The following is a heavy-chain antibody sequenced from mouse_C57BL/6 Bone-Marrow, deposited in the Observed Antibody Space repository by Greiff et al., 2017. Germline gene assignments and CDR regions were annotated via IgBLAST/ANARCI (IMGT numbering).Heavy chain of an antibody. CDR1: GYTFTDYE. CDR2: IDPETGGT. J-gene: IGHJ3*01. V-gene: IGHV1-15*01. D-gene: IGHD1-1*01. CDR3: TREAPITTVVAPY. Sequence: QVQLKQSGAELVRPGASVTLSCKASGYTFTDYEMHWVKQTPVHGLEWIGAIDPETGGTAYNQKFKGKAILTADKSSSTAYMERRSLTSEDSAVYYCTREAPITTVVAPYWGQGTLVTVSA.